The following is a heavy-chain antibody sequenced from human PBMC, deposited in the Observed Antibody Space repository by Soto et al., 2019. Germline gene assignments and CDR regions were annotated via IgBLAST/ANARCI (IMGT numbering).Heavy chain of an antibody. D-gene: IGHD2-2*01. Sequence: GASVKVSCKASGGTFSSYAISWVRQAPGQGLEWMGGIIPIFGRPSYAQKFQGRVTITADESTSTAYMELSSLTSEDTAVYYCARGYCSSTSCYSYYYYGMDVWGQGTTVTVSS. CDR3: ARGYCSSTSCYSYYYYGMDV. J-gene: IGHJ6*02. CDR1: GGTFSSYA. CDR2: IIPIFGRP. V-gene: IGHV1-69*13.